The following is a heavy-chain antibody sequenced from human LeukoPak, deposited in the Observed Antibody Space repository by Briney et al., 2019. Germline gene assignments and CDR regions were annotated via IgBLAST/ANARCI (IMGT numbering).Heavy chain of an antibody. Sequence: PGGSLRLSCVVSGFTFNNYCMNWVRQPPGKGLDWVSYIGASRNSISYADSVKRRFTISRDNAMNSRYLQLSSLRPEDTAVYYCVRGGASRPDLWGQGTLLTVSS. CDR1: GFTFNNYC. CDR3: VRGGASRPDL. CDR2: IGASRNSI. D-gene: IGHD6-6*01. V-gene: IGHV3-48*01. J-gene: IGHJ4*02.